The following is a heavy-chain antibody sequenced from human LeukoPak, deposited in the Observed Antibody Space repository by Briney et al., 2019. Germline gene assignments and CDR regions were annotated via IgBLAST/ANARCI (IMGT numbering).Heavy chain of an antibody. Sequence: GGSLRLFCAASGFTFSSYGMHWVRQAPGKGLEWVAVISYDGSNKYYADSVKGRFTISRDNSKNTLYLQMNSLRAEDTAVYYCAKLVTRYYDSSGYSSFDYWGQGTLVTVSS. CDR1: GFTFSSYG. CDR3: AKLVTRYYDSSGYSSFDY. J-gene: IGHJ4*02. D-gene: IGHD3-22*01. CDR2: ISYDGSNK. V-gene: IGHV3-30*18.